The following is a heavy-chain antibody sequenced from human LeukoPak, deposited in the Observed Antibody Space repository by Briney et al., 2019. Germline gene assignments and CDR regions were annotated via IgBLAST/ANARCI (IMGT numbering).Heavy chain of an antibody. CDR3: AKRAKNYDYVWGSYPLGY. CDR1: GFTFSSYA. D-gene: IGHD3-16*02. V-gene: IGHV3-23*01. CDR2: ISGSGGST. Sequence: TGGSLRLSCAASGFTFSSYAMSCVRQAPGKGLEWVSAISGSGGSTYYADSVKGRFTISRDNSKNTLYLQMNSLRAEDTAVYYCAKRAKNYDYVWGSYPLGYWGQGTLVTVSS. J-gene: IGHJ4*02.